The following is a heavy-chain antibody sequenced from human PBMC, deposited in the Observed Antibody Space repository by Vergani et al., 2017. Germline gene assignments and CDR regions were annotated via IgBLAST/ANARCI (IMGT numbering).Heavy chain of an antibody. D-gene: IGHD6-13*01. Sequence: QVQLVQSGAEVKKPGASVKVSCKASGYTFAGYNIHWVRQAPGQGLELMGWSNPNSGGTNYAKKFQGRVTMTRAKSINTAYMELSRLRSDDTAVYYCARGWSGYSTSWFFEYWGQGTLVTVSS. V-gene: IGHV1-2*02. CDR3: ARGWSGYSTSWFFEY. CDR1: GYTFAGYN. CDR2: SNPNSGGT. J-gene: IGHJ4*02.